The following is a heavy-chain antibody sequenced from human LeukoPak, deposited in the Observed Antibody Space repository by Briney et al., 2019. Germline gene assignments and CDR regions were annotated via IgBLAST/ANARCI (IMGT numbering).Heavy chain of an antibody. CDR3: ARLAHYYDSSGYYVDY. Sequence: ASVKVSCKASGYTFTGYYMHWVRQAPGQGLEWMGRINPNSGGTNYAQKFQGRVTMTRNTSISTAYMELSSLRSEDTAVYYCARLAHYYDSSGYYVDYWGQGTLVTVSS. J-gene: IGHJ4*02. D-gene: IGHD3-22*01. CDR1: GYTFTGYY. CDR2: INPNSGGT. V-gene: IGHV1-2*06.